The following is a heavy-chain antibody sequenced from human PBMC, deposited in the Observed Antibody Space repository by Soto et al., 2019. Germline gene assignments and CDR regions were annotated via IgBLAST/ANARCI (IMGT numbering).Heavy chain of an antibody. CDR2: IIPIFGTA. CDR3: ARDPHNTALAGTYYYYYGMDV. V-gene: IGHV1-69*06. J-gene: IGHJ6*02. Sequence: SVKVSCKASGGTFSSYAISWVRQAPGQGLEWMGGIIPIFGTANYAQKFQGRVTITADKSTSTAYMELSSLRSEDTAVYYCARDPHNTALAGTYYYYYGMDVWGQGTTVTVS. CDR1: GGTFSSYA. D-gene: IGHD6-19*01.